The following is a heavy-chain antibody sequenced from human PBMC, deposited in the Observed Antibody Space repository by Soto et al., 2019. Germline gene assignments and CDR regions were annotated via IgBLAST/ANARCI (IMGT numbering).Heavy chain of an antibody. CDR1: GFTFSDYA. V-gene: IGHV3-23*01. CDR3: AQIPGKSIQLYAEYYFDS. J-gene: IGHJ4*02. CDR2: ISDGDGDT. Sequence: EVVLLQSGGDLVQPGGSLRLSCAASGFTFSDYAMTWVRQAPGKGLEWVSDISDGDGDTHYADSVRGRFVISRDNSKNTLFLEMNSLRAEDAAVYFCAQIPGKSIQLYAEYYFDSWGQGSLVTVSS. D-gene: IGHD1-1*01.